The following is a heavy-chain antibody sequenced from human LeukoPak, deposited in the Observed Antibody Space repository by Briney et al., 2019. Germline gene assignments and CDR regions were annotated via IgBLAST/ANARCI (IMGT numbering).Heavy chain of an antibody. CDR1: GFDFSGFS. Sequence: GGSLRLSCVVSGFDFSGFSMSWIRQAPGKGLEWVSYISSSGSTIYYADSVKGRFTISRDNAKNSLYLQMNSLRAEDTAVYYCARSSRLTFDYWGQGTLVTVSS. CDR2: ISSSGSTI. D-gene: IGHD6-6*01. V-gene: IGHV3-11*04. CDR3: ARSSRLTFDY. J-gene: IGHJ4*02.